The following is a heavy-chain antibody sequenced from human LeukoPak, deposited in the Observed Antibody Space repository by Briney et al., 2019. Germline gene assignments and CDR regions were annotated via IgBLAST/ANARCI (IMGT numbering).Heavy chain of an antibody. CDR2: IYYSGST. J-gene: IGHJ3*02. V-gene: IGHV4-59*01. D-gene: IGHD3-22*01. CDR3: ARENSSGYYNAFDI. Sequence: SETLSLTCTVSGGSISSYYWSWIRQPPGKGLEWIGYIYYSGSTNYNPSLKSRVTISVDTSKNQFSLKLSSVTAADTAVYYRARENSSGYYNAFDIWGQGTMVTVSS. CDR1: GGSISSYY.